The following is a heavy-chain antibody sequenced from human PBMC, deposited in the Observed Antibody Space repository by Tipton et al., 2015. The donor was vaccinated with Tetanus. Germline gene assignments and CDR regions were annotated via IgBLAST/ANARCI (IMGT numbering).Heavy chain of an antibody. D-gene: IGHD3-10*01. CDR1: NGSVSSSLYC. Sequence: TLSLTCTVSNGSVSSSLYCWAWVRQSPGRGLEWIGTIYYNGNTYYNPSLKSRVTISVDTSKNQFSLKLTPVTAADTAVYYCARHPYGSVNDWFDPWGQGTLVTVSS. CDR2: IYYNGNT. CDR3: ARHPYGSVNDWFDP. J-gene: IGHJ5*02. V-gene: IGHV4-39*01.